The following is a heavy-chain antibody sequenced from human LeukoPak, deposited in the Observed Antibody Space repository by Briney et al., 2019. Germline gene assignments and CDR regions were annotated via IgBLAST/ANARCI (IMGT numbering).Heavy chain of an antibody. Sequence: SETLSLTCAVSGGSISSSSYYWGWIRQPPGKGLEWFWSIYYSGSTYYNPSLKSRVTISVHTSKNQFSLKLSSVTAADTAVYYCAIQGDSSGWYWGQGTLVTVSS. CDR2: IYYSGST. CDR1: GGSISSSSYY. CDR3: AIQGDSSGWY. V-gene: IGHV4-39*01. D-gene: IGHD6-19*01. J-gene: IGHJ4*02.